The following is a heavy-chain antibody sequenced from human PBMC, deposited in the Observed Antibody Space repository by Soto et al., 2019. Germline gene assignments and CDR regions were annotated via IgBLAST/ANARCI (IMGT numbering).Heavy chain of an antibody. CDR3: ARDSQQDSNGYYLEWFDP. D-gene: IGHD3-22*01. Sequence: ASVKVSCKASGYTFYRYGITWVRQAPGQGLEWMGWLNPSHDNTNYAQKFRGRVTMTTDAATSTAHMERRSLTSDDRAVYYCARDSQQDSNGYYLEWFDPWGQGTLVSVSS. CDR1: GYTFYRYG. V-gene: IGHV1-18*01. CDR2: LNPSHDNT. J-gene: IGHJ5*02.